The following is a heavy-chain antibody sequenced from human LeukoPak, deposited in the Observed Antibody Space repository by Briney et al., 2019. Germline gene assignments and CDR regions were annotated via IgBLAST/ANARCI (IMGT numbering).Heavy chain of an antibody. CDR3: AKGVEMATILLFDY. J-gene: IGHJ4*02. Sequence: GASLRLSCAASGFTFSGYAMSWVRQAPGKGLEWVSAISGSGGSTYYADSVKGRFTISRDNSKNTLYLQMNSLRAEDTAVYYCAKGVEMATILLFDYWGQGTLVTVSS. V-gene: IGHV3-23*01. D-gene: IGHD5-24*01. CDR2: ISGSGGST. CDR1: GFTFSGYA.